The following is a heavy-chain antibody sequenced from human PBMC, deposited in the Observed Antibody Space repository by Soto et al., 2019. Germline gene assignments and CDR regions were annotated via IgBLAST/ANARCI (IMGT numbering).Heavy chain of an antibody. CDR3: ANGRFSSGYGDFDY. Sequence: EVQLLESGGGLVQPGGSLRLSCAASGFIFSSYAMSWVRQAPGKGLEWVSVISSSAGSAFYADSVKGRFTISRDNSKNTLFLQMSSLRAEDTAVYYCANGRFSSGYGDFDYWGQGTLVTVSS. J-gene: IGHJ4*02. CDR2: ISSSAGSA. D-gene: IGHD6-19*01. V-gene: IGHV3-23*01. CDR1: GFIFSSYA.